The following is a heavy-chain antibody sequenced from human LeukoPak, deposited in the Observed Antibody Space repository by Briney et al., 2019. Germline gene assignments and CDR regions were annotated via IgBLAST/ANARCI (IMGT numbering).Heavy chain of an antibody. D-gene: IGHD3-3*01. V-gene: IGHV3-23*01. J-gene: IGHJ4*02. CDR2: ISDSGGST. CDR1: GFTFSNYA. Sequence: PGGSLRLSCAASGFTFSNYAMSWVRQAPGKGLEWVSTISDSGGSTYYADSVKGRFTISRDNSKNTLYLQMNSLRAEDTAVYYCAKSQRYDFWSGYFDYWGQGTLVTVSS. CDR3: AKSQRYDFWSGYFDY.